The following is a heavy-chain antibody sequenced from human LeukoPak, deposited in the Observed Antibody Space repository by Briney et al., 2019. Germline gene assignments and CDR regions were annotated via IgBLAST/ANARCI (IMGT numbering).Heavy chain of an antibody. V-gene: IGHV4-34*01. CDR1: GGSFSGYY. J-gene: IGHJ6*03. CDR3: ARGQKRRGRYGGNSFGYYYMDV. Sequence: SETLSLTCTVYGGSFSGYYWSWIRQPPGKGLEWIGEINHSGSTNYNPSLKSRVTISVDTSKNQFSLKLSSVTAADTAVYYCARGQKRRGRYGGNSFGYYYMDVWGKGTTVTVSS. D-gene: IGHD4-23*01. CDR2: INHSGST.